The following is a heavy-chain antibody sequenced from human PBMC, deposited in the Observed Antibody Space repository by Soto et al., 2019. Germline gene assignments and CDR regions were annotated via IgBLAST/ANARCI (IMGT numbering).Heavy chain of an antibody. CDR3: AREDMSGTYYFDY. V-gene: IGHV4-61*01. J-gene: IGHJ4*02. D-gene: IGHD1-26*01. CDR2: IHTSGIT. Sequence: SETVSPTCSVDRVSVSSETQVWSWLRQPPGKGLEWIGYIHTSGITNSNPSLKSRVTISSDTSRNQFSLSLSSVTAADTAVYFCAREDMSGTYYFDYWGPGILVTVSS. CDR1: RVSVSSETQV.